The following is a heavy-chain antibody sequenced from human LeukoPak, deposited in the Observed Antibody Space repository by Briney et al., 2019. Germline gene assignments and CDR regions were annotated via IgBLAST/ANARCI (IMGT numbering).Heavy chain of an antibody. CDR3: ARDTYGWSYFSLPY. CDR1: GYTFSAYY. CDR2: LSPKSGAT. J-gene: IGHJ4*02. Sequence: GASVKVSCKASGYTFSAYYVHWVRQAPGQGLEWMGWLSPKSGATKYAQKFQGRVTLTRDLSLSTAYMELNSLTSDDTAVYYCARDTYGWSYFSLPYWGQGALVTVSS. D-gene: IGHD1-26*01. V-gene: IGHV1-2*02.